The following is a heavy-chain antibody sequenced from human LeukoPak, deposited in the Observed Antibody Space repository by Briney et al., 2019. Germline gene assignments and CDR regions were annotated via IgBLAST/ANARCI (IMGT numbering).Heavy chain of an antibody. CDR2: ISGSGGST. CDR1: GFIFSRYA. CDR3: AKQRYSSDFYSDY. V-gene: IGHV3-23*01. J-gene: IGHJ4*02. Sequence: GGSLRLSCAASGFIFSRYAMTWVRQAPGKGLEWVSSISGSGGSTYYADSVKGRFTISRDTSKSTLYLQMNSLRAEDTAVYYCAKQRYSSDFYSDYWGQGTLVTVSS. D-gene: IGHD6-19*01.